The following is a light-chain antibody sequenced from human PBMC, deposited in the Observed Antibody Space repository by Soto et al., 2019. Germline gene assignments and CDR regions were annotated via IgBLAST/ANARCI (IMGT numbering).Light chain of an antibody. J-gene: IGLJ2*01. Sequence: QSALTQPASVSGSPGQSITISCTGTSSDVGGYNYVSWYKQHPGKAPKLMIYDVSNRPSGVSNRVSGSKSGNTASLTISGLQAEYEAEYYCSSYTSSNSVFGGGTKVTVL. CDR1: SSDVGGYNY. V-gene: IGLV2-14*01. CDR2: DVS. CDR3: SSYTSSNSV.